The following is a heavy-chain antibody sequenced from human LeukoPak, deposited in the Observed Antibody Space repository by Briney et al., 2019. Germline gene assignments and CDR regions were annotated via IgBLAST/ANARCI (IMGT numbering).Heavy chain of an antibody. D-gene: IGHD3-3*01. J-gene: IGHJ4*02. CDR1: GFTVSSNY. CDR2: ISGSGGST. CDR3: AKGGDLRFLEWLPFDY. V-gene: IGHV3-23*01. Sequence: GGSLRLSCAASGFTVSSNYMSWVRQAPGKGLEWVSAISGSGGSTYYADSVKGRFTISRDNSKNTLYLQMNSLRAEDTAVYYCAKGGDLRFLEWLPFDYWGQGTLVTVSS.